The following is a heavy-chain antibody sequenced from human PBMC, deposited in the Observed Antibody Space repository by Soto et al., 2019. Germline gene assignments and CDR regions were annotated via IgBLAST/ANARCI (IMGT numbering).Heavy chain of an antibody. CDR3: ASYTGLAPSVLDF. CDR2: VYHSGST. J-gene: IGHJ4*03. D-gene: IGHD2-8*02. CDR1: GDSIRGGGHY. Sequence: QLQLQESGPGLVKPSQTLSLTCSVSGDSIRGGGHYWNWIRQFPGKGLEWIGYVYHSGSTHYNPSLRRRLTRSINTSMDQFTLRLIPVIASDTALDYAASYTGLAPSVLDFWGQGTPVTVSS. V-gene: IGHV4-31*03.